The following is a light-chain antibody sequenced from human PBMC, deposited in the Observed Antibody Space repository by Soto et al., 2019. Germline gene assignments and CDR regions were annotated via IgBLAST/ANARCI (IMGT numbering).Light chain of an antibody. Sequence: QSVLTQPASVSGSPGKSITISCTGTRSDIGGYKYVSWYQQHPGKAPKLIIYDVSSRPSGVSDRFSGSKSGNTASLTISGLQPEDEADYHCSSYTSNGNPVFGGGTKLTVL. CDR2: DVS. CDR1: RSDIGGYKY. J-gene: IGLJ3*02. V-gene: IGLV2-14*01. CDR3: SSYTSNGNPV.